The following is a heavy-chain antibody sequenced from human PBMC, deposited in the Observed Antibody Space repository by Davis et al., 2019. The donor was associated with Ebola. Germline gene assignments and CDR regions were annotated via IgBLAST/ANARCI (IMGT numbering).Heavy chain of an antibody. Sequence: GESLKISCAVSGFTVNDYYMTWVRQAPGKGLECVSHLSSGGGPIYYADSVEGRFTVSRDNAKNTLYVQMNSLRAEDTGIYYCGRVIFFPGIGMDIWGQGTTVTVSS. V-gene: IGHV3-11*04. CDR3: GRVIFFPGIGMDI. CDR2: LSSGGGPI. CDR1: GFTVNDYY. D-gene: IGHD1-14*01. J-gene: IGHJ6*02.